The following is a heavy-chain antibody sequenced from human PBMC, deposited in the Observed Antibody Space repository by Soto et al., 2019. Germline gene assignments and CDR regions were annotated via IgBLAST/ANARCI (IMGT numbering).Heavy chain of an antibody. Sequence: EVQLVESGGGLVQPGGSLRLSCAASGFTFSSYSMNWVRQAPGKGLEWVSYISSSSSTIYYADSVKGRFTISRDNATNSLYVQMNRLRGEDTAWYYCARDWQYEFWSGYSFVYYMDVWGKGTTVTVSS. V-gene: IGHV3-48*01. CDR3: ARDWQYEFWSGYSFVYYMDV. CDR1: GFTFSSYS. D-gene: IGHD3-3*01. J-gene: IGHJ6*03. CDR2: ISSSSSTI.